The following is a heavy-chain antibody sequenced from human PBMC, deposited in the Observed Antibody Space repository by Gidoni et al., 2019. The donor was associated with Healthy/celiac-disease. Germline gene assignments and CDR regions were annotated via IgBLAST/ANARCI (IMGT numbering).Heavy chain of an antibody. D-gene: IGHD2-21*01. J-gene: IGHJ4*02. CDR1: GFTFGDYA. Sequence: EVQLVESGGGLVQPGRSLRLSCTASGFTFGDYAMSWFRQATGKGLEWVGFIRSKAYGGTTEYAASVKGRFTISRDDSKSIAYLQMNSLKTEDTAVYYCTRVPHIVVVIAIVNPPDYWGQGTLVTVSS. CDR2: IRSKAYGGTT. V-gene: IGHV3-49*03. CDR3: TRVPHIVVVIAIVNPPDY.